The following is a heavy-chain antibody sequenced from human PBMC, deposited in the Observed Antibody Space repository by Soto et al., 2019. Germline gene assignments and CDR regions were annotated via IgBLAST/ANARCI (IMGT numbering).Heavy chain of an antibody. V-gene: IGHV4-59*01. D-gene: IGHD2-15*01. CDR1: GGSFSSYY. Sequence: SETLSLTCAVYGGSFSSYYWSWIRQPPGKGLEWIGYIYYSGSTNYNPSLKSRVTISVDTSKNQFSLKLSSVTAADTAVYYCARASGCSGGNCAFDPWGQGTLVTVSS. CDR3: ARASGCSGGNCAFDP. CDR2: IYYSGST. J-gene: IGHJ5*02.